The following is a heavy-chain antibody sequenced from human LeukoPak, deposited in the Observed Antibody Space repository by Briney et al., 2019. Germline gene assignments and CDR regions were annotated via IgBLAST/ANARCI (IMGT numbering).Heavy chain of an antibody. D-gene: IGHD2-15*01. CDR3: ARDQTGFCSGSSCLGSTFNY. CDR2: ISSNGGST. Sequence: GGSLRLSCAASGFTFSSYAIHWVRQAPGKGLEYVSAISSNGGSTYYANSVKGRFTISRDNSKNTLYLQMNSLRAEDTAVYYCARDQTGFCSGSSCLGSTFNYWGQGTLVTVSS. V-gene: IGHV3-64*01. CDR1: GFTFSSYA. J-gene: IGHJ4*02.